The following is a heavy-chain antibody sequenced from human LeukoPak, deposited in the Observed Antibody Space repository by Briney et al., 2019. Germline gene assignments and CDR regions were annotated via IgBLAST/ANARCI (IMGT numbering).Heavy chain of an antibody. CDR2: IYYSGST. J-gene: IGHJ3*02. CDR3: ARDARITMIVVVPSHDAFDI. V-gene: IGHV4-59*12. D-gene: IGHD3-22*01. CDR1: GGSISSYY. Sequence: SETLSLTCTVSGGSISSYYWSWIRQPPGKGLEWIGYIYYSGSTNYNPSLKSRVTISVDTSKNQFSLKLSSVTAADTAVYYCARDARITMIVVVPSHDAFDIWGQGTMVTVSS.